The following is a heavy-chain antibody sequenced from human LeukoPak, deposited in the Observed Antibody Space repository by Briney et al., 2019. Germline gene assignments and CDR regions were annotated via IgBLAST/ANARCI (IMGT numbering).Heavy chain of an antibody. V-gene: IGHV1-24*01. CDR1: GYTLTELS. D-gene: IGHD3-10*01. CDR2: FDPEDGET. J-gene: IGHJ3*02. CDR3: ATSLTAGGVNAFDI. Sequence: GASVKVSCKVSGYTLTELSMHWVRQAPGKGLEWMGGFDPEDGETIYAQKFQGRVTMTEDTSTDTAYMELSSLRSEDTAVYYCATSLTAGGVNAFDIWGQGTMVTVSS.